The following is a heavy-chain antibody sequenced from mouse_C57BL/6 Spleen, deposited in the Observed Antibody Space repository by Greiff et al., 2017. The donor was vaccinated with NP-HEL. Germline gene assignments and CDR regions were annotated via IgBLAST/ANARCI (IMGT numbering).Heavy chain of an antibody. CDR3: TRGHYYGSRNAMDY. V-gene: IGHV1-15*01. D-gene: IGHD1-1*01. Sequence: VQLQQSGAELVRPGASVTLSCKASGYTFTDYEMHWVKQTPVHGLEWIGAIDPETGGTAYNQKFKGKAILTADKSSSTAYMELRSLTSEDSAVYYCTRGHYYGSRNAMDYWGQRTSVTVSS. CDR2: IDPETGGT. CDR1: GYTFTDYE. J-gene: IGHJ4*01.